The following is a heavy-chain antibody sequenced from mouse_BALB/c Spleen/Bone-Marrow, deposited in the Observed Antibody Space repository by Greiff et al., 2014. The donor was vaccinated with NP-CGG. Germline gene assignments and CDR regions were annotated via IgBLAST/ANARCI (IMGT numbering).Heavy chain of an antibody. CDR1: GFTFSSYG. Sequence: DVMLVESGGGLVQPGGSLKLSCAASGFTFSSYGMSWVRRTPDKRLELVATINSNGGSTYYPDSVKGRFTISRDNAKNTLYLQMSSLKSEDTAMYYCARDYYGSSDYWGQGTTLTVSS. D-gene: IGHD1-1*01. CDR2: INSNGGST. V-gene: IGHV5-6-3*01. J-gene: IGHJ2*01. CDR3: ARDYYGSSDY.